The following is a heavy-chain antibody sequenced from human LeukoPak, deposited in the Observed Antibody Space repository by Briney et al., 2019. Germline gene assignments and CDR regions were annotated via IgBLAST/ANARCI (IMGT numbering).Heavy chain of an antibody. J-gene: IGHJ4*02. Sequence: SETLSLTCTVSGGSISSYYWSWIRQPPGKGLEWIGYIYYSGSTNYNPSLKSRVTISVDTSKKQFSLKLSSVTAADTAVYYCARGVYIAAAQYGYWGRGTLVTVSS. V-gene: IGHV4-59*01. CDR3: ARGVYIAAAQYGY. D-gene: IGHD6-13*01. CDR1: GGSISSYY. CDR2: IYYSGST.